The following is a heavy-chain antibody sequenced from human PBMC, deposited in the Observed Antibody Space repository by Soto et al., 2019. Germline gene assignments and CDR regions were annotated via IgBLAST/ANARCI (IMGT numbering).Heavy chain of an antibody. CDR2: ISGSGGST. CDR1: GFTFSSYA. CDR3: AKDLGPQRQSPYWYFDL. D-gene: IGHD1-1*01. J-gene: IGHJ2*01. V-gene: IGHV3-23*01. Sequence: PGGSLRLSCAASGFTFSSYAMCWVRQAPGKGQEWVSAISGSGGSTYYADSVKGRFTISRDNSKNKLYLQMNSLRAEDTAVYYCAKDLGPQRQSPYWYFDLWGRGTLVTVSS.